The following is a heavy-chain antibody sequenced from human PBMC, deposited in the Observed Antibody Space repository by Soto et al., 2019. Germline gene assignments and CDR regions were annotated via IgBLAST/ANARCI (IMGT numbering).Heavy chain of an antibody. J-gene: IGHJ4*02. CDR3: AREGGDLLSHFDS. V-gene: IGHV1-3*01. CDR2: INPDNGNT. Sequence: QVQLVQSGAEVKKPGASVKISCKASGYTFTRYTMNWVRQAPGQRLEWMGWINPDNGNTKSSQKFQDRVIITRDTSASTAYMDLSSLRSEDTAVYYCAREGGDLLSHFDSWGQGTRVIVSS. CDR1: GYTFTRYT. D-gene: IGHD3-10*01.